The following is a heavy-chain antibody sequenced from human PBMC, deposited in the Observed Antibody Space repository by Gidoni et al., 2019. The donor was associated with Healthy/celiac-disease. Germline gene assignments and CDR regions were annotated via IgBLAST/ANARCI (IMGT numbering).Heavy chain of an antibody. V-gene: IGHV3-53*01. D-gene: IGHD6-13*01. Sequence: EVQLVESGGGLIQPGGSLRLSCAASGFTVSSNYMSWVRQAPGKGLEWVSVIYSGGSTYYADSVKGRFTISRDNSKNTLYLQMNSLRAEDTAVYYCARGGSSWYFDYYYGMDVWGQGTTVTVSS. CDR3: ARGGSSWYFDYYYGMDV. CDR1: GFTVSSNY. J-gene: IGHJ6*02. CDR2: IYSGGST.